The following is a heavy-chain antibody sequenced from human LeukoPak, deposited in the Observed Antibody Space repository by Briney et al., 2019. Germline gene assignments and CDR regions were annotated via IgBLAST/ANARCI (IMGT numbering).Heavy chain of an antibody. D-gene: IGHD2/OR15-2a*01. CDR3: AGHHPRNTVDF. J-gene: IGHJ4*02. V-gene: IGHV4-59*08. CDR2: ISDIGSI. CDR1: GGSISSYY. Sequence: SETLSLTCTVSGGSISSYYWRWIRQPPGKGLEWIAYISDIGSINYNPSLKSRVTLSLDTSKNQFSLKLSSVTAADTAVYYCAGHHPRNTVDFWGQGTLVTVSS.